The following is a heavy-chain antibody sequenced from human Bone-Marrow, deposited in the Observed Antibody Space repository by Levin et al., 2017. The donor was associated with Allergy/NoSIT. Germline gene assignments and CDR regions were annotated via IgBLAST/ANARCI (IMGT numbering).Heavy chain of an antibody. Sequence: SETLSLTCTVSGYSISSGYYWGWIRQPPGKGLEWIGSIYHSGSTYYNPSLKSRVTISVDTSKNQFSLKLSSVTAADTAVYYCARDGAAAGSFDYWGQGTLVTVSS. D-gene: IGHD6-13*01. CDR2: IYHSGST. CDR3: ARDGAAAGSFDY. J-gene: IGHJ4*02. V-gene: IGHV4-38-2*02. CDR1: GYSISSGYY.